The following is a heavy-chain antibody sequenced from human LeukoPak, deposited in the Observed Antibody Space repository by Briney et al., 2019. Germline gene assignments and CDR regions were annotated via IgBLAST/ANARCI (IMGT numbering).Heavy chain of an antibody. D-gene: IGHD6-6*01. CDR2: IYSSGNT. CDR3: ARAAGYSSSSGEFDY. Sequence: PSETLSLTCTVSGGSISSYYWSRIRQPAGKGLEWIGRIYSSGNTHYNPSLKSRVTMSVDTSKNQFSLKLSSVTAADTAVYYCARAAGYSSSSGEFDYWGQGTLVTVSS. J-gene: IGHJ4*02. CDR1: GGSISSYY. V-gene: IGHV4-4*07.